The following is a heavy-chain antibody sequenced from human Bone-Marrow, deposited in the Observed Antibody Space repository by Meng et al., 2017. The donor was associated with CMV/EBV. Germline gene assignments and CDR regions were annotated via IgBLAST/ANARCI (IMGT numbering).Heavy chain of an antibody. CDR1: GFTFSSYA. V-gene: IGHV3-23*01. CDR3: AKGVRCSSTSCSPYGLFDY. Sequence: LSLTCAASGFTFSSYAMSWVRQAPGKGLEWVSAISGSGGSTYYADSVKGRFTISRDNSKNTLYLQMNSLRAEDTAVYYCAKGVRCSSTSCSPYGLFDYWGQGTLVTVSS. CDR2: ISGSGGST. D-gene: IGHD2-2*01. J-gene: IGHJ4*02.